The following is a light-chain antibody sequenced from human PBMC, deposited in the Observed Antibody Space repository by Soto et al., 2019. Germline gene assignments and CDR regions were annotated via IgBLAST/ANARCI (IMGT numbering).Light chain of an antibody. CDR1: DSNIGSNF. Sequence: QSALSQPSSASATPGQRVTISCSGSDSNIGSNFVYWYQQVAGTAPTLLVFRNDQRPSGVPDRISGSKSGTSASLAISGLRSEDEADYYCASWDDSLSVWVFGGGTKVTVL. V-gene: IGLV1-47*01. CDR3: ASWDDSLSVWV. J-gene: IGLJ3*02. CDR2: RND.